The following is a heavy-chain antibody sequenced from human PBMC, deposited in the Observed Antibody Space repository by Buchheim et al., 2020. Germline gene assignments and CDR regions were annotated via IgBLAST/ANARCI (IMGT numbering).Heavy chain of an antibody. Sequence: QVQLVESGGGVVQPGGSLRLSCAASGFAFKTYGMHWVRQAPGKGLEWVAFIWFDGIHKYYADSVKGRFTTSRDNAKNTLYLQMNSLKVDGTAVYYCARDDYNRYWGQGTL. D-gene: IGHD4-11*01. CDR1: GFAFKTYG. V-gene: IGHV3-33*01. J-gene: IGHJ4*02. CDR2: IWFDGIHK. CDR3: ARDDYNRY.